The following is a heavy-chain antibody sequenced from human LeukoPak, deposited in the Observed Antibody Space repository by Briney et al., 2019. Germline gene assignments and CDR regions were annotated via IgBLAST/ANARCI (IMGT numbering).Heavy chain of an antibody. V-gene: IGHV3-73*01. D-gene: IGHD3-10*01. Sequence: ETLSLTCTVSGGSISGYYWSWIRQPAGKGLEWVGRIRSTANGYATAHAASVKGRFTISRDDSKNTAYLQMDSLKTEDTAVYYCTGNYYGSGSYADFDYWGQGTLVTVSS. CDR1: GGSISGYY. CDR2: IRSTANGYAT. J-gene: IGHJ4*02. CDR3: TGNYYGSGSYADFDY.